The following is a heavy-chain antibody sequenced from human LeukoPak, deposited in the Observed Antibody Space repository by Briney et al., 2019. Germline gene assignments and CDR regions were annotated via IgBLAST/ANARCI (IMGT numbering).Heavy chain of an antibody. Sequence: PGGSLRLSCAASGFTFSSYGMHWVRQAPGKGLEWVAVISYDGSNKYYADSVKGRFTISRDNSKNTLYLQMNSLRAEDTAVYYCAKDGGYGGSGSYSPPGYFDYWGQGTLVTVSS. V-gene: IGHV3-30*18. CDR2: ISYDGSNK. CDR3: AKDGGYGGSGSYSPPGYFDY. CDR1: GFTFSSYG. D-gene: IGHD3-10*01. J-gene: IGHJ4*02.